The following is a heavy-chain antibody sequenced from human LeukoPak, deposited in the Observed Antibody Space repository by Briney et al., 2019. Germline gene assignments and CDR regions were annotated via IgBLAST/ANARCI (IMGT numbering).Heavy chain of an antibody. CDR1: GGSFSGYH. V-gene: IGHV4-34*01. Sequence: KTSETLSLTCAVYGGSFSGYHWTWIRQPPEKGLEWIGEINHSGSTNYNPSLKSRVTISVDTSKTQFSLTLTSVTAADTAVYYCARRTQTTFYSGSGIGYWGQGTQVTVSS. CDR2: INHSGST. D-gene: IGHD3-10*01. CDR3: ARRTQTTFYSGSGIGY. J-gene: IGHJ4*02.